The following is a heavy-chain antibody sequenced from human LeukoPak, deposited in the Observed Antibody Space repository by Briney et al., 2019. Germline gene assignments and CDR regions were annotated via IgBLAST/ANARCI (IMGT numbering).Heavy chain of an antibody. CDR1: GFTFSSYW. J-gene: IGHJ4*02. CDR3: AKAPRKQAYCGGDCYSFDY. V-gene: IGHV3-7*01. Sequence: GGSLRLSCAASGFTFSSYWMSWVRQAPGKGLEWVANIKQDGSEKYYVDSVKGRFTISRDNAKNSLYLQMNSLRAEDTAVYYCAKAPRKQAYCGGDCYSFDYWGQGTLVTVSS. D-gene: IGHD2-21*02. CDR2: IKQDGSEK.